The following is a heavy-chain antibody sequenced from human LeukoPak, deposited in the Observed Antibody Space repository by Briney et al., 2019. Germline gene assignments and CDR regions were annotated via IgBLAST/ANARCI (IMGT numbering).Heavy chain of an antibody. CDR2: IYYSGST. D-gene: IGHD3-22*01. CDR1: GGSISSGDYY. J-gene: IGHJ4*02. V-gene: IGHV4-30-4*01. Sequence: PSETLSLTCTVSGGSISSGDYYWSWIRQPPGQGLEWIGYIYYSGSTYYNPSLKSRVTISVDTSKNQFSLKLSSVTAADTAVYYCARAENYYDSSGYLAYWGQGTLVTVSS. CDR3: ARAENYYDSSGYLAY.